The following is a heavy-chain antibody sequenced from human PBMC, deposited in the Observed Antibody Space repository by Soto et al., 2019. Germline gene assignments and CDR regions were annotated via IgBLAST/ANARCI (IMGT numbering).Heavy chain of an antibody. V-gene: IGHV4-34*01. CDR1: GGSFSGYY. D-gene: IGHD6-13*01. Sequence: QVQLQQWGAGLLKPSETLSLTCAVYGGSFSGYYWSWIRQPPGKGLEWIGEINHSGSTNSNPSLKSRVTISADKSKNQFSLKLSSVTAADTAVYYCARAPGIAEGFDYWGQGTLVTVSS. CDR3: ARAPGIAEGFDY. J-gene: IGHJ4*02. CDR2: INHSGST.